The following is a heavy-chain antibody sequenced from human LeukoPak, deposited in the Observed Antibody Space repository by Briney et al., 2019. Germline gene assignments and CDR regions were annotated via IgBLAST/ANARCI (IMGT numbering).Heavy chain of an antibody. Sequence: ASVKVSCKASGYTFTSYDINWVRQATGQGLEWMGWMNPNSGNTGYAQKFQGRVTITRNTSISTAYMELSSQRSEDTAVYYCARVVPQNDAFDIWGQGAMVTVSS. CDR1: GYTFTSYD. CDR2: MNPNSGNT. D-gene: IGHD6-6*01. CDR3: ARVVPQNDAFDI. V-gene: IGHV1-8*03. J-gene: IGHJ3*02.